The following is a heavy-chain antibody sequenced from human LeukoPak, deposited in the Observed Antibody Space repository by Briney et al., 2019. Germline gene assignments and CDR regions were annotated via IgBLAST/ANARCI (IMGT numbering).Heavy chain of an antibody. Sequence: GGSLRLSCAASGFTFSSYSMNWVRQAPGKGLEWVANIKQDGGERYHVDSVKGRFTISRDNSKNTLYFQMNSLRAEDTAVYYCARGPGWNYFDYWGQGTLVTVSS. CDR2: IKQDGGER. D-gene: IGHD6-19*01. J-gene: IGHJ4*02. CDR3: ARGPGWNYFDY. V-gene: IGHV3-7*04. CDR1: GFTFSSYS.